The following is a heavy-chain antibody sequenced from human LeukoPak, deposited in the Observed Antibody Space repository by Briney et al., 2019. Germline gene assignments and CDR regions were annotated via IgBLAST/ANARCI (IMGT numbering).Heavy chain of an antibody. CDR2: IRSSGNII. V-gene: IGHV3-48*03. J-gene: IGHJ4*02. CDR1: GFTFSSYE. D-gene: IGHD6-13*01. Sequence: GGSLRLSCAASGFTFSSYEMNWVRQAPGKGLEWVSYIRSSGNIIYYADSVKGRFTISRDNAKNSLYLQMNSLRAEDTAVYYCASADGQQLAPFDYWGQGTLVTVSS. CDR3: ASADGQQLAPFDY.